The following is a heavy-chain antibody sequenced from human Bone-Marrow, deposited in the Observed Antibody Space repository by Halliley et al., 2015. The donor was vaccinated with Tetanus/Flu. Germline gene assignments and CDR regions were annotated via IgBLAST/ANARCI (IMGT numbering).Heavy chain of an antibody. J-gene: IGHJ6*02. D-gene: IGHD3-10*01. CDR2: ISYDASNK. V-gene: IGHV3-30*18. Sequence: SLRLSCAASGFTFSDYGMHWVRQAPGKGLEWVALISYDASNKEYADSVKGRFTISRDNSKNTMFLEMNSLRAEDTAIYYCAKNLWFWPAIHNDGMDVWGQGTPVAVSS. CDR3: AKNLWFWPAIHNDGMDV. CDR1: GFTFSDYG.